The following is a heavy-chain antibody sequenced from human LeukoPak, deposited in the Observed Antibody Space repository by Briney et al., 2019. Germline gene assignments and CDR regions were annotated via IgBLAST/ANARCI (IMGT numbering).Heavy chain of an antibody. Sequence: SQTLSLTCTVSGGSISSGSYYWSWIRQPAGKGLGWIGRIYTSGSTNYNPSLKSRVTISADTSKNQFSLKLSSVTAADTAVYYCARSDFHDSSAYYCSVGCWFDPWGQGTLVTVSS. CDR1: GGSISSGSYY. D-gene: IGHD3-22*01. J-gene: IGHJ5*02. CDR3: ARSDFHDSSAYYCSVGCWFDP. CDR2: IYTSGST. V-gene: IGHV4-61*02.